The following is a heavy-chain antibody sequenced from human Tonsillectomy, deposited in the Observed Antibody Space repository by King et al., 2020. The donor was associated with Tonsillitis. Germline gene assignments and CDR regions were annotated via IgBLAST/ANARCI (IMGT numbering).Heavy chain of an antibody. CDR1: EFTLSSYW. V-gene: IGHV3-74*01. D-gene: IGHD2-21*02. CDR3: ARVGDWDWYFDL. J-gene: IGHJ2*01. Sequence: VQLVESGGGLVQPGGSLRLSCAASEFTLSSYWMHWVRQAPGKGLVWVSRISPDGSVTGYAGPVKGRFTISRDNAKDTLYLQMNSLRPEDTAVYYCARVGDWDWYFDLGGRGTLVTVSS. CDR2: ISPDGSVT.